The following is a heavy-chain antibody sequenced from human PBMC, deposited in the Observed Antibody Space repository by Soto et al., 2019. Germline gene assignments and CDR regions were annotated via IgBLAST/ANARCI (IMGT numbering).Heavy chain of an antibody. CDR2: ISYDGSDK. V-gene: IGHV3-30-3*01. D-gene: IGHD2-2*01. Sequence: ESGGGVVQPGGSLRLSCAGSGFDFSGYTIHWVRQAPGKGLEWVAVISYDGSDKYYADSVKGRFTISRDNAKKTLYLQMNSLRIEDTAVDYCARVDCSTTTCYYYGFDVWGQGTTVTVSS. CDR1: GFDFSGYT. CDR3: ARVDCSTTTCYYYGFDV. J-gene: IGHJ6*02.